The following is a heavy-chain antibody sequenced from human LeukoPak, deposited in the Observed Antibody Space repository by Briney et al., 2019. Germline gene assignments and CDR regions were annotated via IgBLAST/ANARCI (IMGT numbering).Heavy chain of an antibody. D-gene: IGHD3-3*01. CDR1: GYSISSGYY. CDR2: IYHSGST. J-gene: IGHJ5*02. V-gene: IGHV4-38-2*01. CDR3: ARRTTIFGVVITRHNWFDP. Sequence: SETLSLTCAVSGYSISSGYYWGWIRQPPGKGLEWIGSIYHSGSTYYNPSLKSRDTISVDTSKNQFSLKLSSVTAADTAVYYCARRTTIFGVVITRHNWFDPWGQGTPVTVSS.